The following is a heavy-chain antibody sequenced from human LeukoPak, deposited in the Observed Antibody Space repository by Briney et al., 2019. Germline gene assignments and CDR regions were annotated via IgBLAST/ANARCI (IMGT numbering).Heavy chain of an antibody. J-gene: IGHJ4*02. V-gene: IGHV3-48*01. CDR3: AGTPYYYGSGSVY. CDR1: GFTFSSYS. D-gene: IGHD3-10*01. CDR2: ISSSSSTI. Sequence: GGSLRLSCAASGFTFSSYSMNWVRQAPGKGLEWVSYISSSSSTIYYADSVKGRFTISRDNAKNSLYLQMNSLRAEDTAVYYCAGTPYYYGSGSVYWGQGTLVTVSS.